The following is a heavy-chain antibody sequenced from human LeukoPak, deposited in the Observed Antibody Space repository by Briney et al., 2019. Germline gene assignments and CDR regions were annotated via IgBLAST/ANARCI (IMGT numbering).Heavy chain of an antibody. CDR2: CGTDGDT. J-gene: IGHJ4*02. V-gene: IGHV3-23*01. Sequence: PGGSLRLSCAASGFTFSTSALNWVRQAPGKGLEWVSACGTDGDTYYADSVKGRFTISRDNARDALYLPMTGLRAEDTAVYYCAKKTPGTYPFDSWGQGTLVSVSP. D-gene: IGHD6-13*01. CDR1: GFTFSTSA. CDR3: AKKTPGTYPFDS.